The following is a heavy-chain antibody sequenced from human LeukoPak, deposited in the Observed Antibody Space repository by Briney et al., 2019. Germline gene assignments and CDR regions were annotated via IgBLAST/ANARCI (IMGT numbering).Heavy chain of an antibody. J-gene: IGHJ5*02. D-gene: IGHD2-2*01. V-gene: IGHV1-69*06. CDR1: GGTFSSYA. CDR2: IIPIFGTA. CDR3: ARDLGYQLLWDDWFDP. Sequence: SVTVSCKASGGTFSSYAISWVRQAPGQGLEWMGVIIPIFGTAHYAQKFQGRVTTTADKSTSTAYMELSSLRSEDTAVYYCARDLGYQLLWDDWFDPWGQGTLVTVSS.